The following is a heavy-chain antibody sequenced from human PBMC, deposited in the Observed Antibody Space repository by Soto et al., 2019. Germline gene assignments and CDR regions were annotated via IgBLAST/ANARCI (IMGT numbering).Heavy chain of an antibody. J-gene: IGHJ4*02. Sequence: PSETLSLTCAVYGGSFSGYYWSWIRQPPGKGLEWIGEINHSGSTNYNPSLKSRVTISVDTSKNQFSLKLSSVTAADTAEYYCARHEAASVYSSGHHFNYWGQGTLVTVSS. CDR1: GGSFSGYY. CDR2: INHSGST. D-gene: IGHD6-19*01. V-gene: IGHV4-34*01. CDR3: ARHEAASVYSSGHHFNY.